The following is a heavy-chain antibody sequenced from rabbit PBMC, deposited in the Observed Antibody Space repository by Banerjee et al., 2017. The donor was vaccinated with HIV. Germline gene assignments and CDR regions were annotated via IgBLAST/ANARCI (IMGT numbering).Heavy chain of an antibody. CDR2: INTSSGNA. J-gene: IGHJ4*01. V-gene: IGHV1S45*01. CDR3: AREDGGVGGYDNNL. CDR1: GFDFSDKYV. Sequence: QEQLEESGGDLVKPGRSLTLTCKASGFDFSDKYVMCWVRQAPGKGLEWIGCINTSSGNAVYASWAKGRFTISKTSSTTVTLQMTSLTAADTATYFCAREDGGVGGYDNNLWGQGTLVTVS. D-gene: IGHD1-1*01.